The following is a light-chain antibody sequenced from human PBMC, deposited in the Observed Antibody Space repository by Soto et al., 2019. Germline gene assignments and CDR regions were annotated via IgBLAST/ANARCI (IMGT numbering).Light chain of an antibody. CDR1: SSDVGGYNY. Sequence: QSVLTQPRSVSGSPGQSVTISCTGTSSDVGGYNYVSWYQQVPGKAPKLVIFEVIKRPSGVPERFSGSKSGNTASLTISGLQTDDEADYYCFSLAGRLLVFGGGTKLTVL. J-gene: IGLJ2*01. CDR3: FSLAGRLLV. CDR2: EVI. V-gene: IGLV2-11*01.